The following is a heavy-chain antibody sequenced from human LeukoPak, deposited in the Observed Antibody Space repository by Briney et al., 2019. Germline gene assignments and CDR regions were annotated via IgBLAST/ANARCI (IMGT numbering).Heavy chain of an antibody. CDR2: ISGYNGNT. V-gene: IGHV1-18*01. CDR3: ARDGKDIVVVPAAILPYYYYYYMDV. J-gene: IGHJ6*03. CDR1: GYIFSSYG. Sequence: ASVKVSCKASGYIFSSYGISWVRQAPGQGLEWMGWISGYNGNTNSAQKLQGRVTMTTDTSTSTAYMELRSLRSDDTAVYYCARDGKDIVVVPAAILPYYYYYYMDVWGKGTTVTVSS. D-gene: IGHD2-2*02.